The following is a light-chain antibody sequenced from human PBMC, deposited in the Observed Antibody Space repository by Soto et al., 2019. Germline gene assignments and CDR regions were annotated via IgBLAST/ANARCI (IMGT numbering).Light chain of an antibody. J-gene: IGKJ2*01. Sequence: DIQMTQSPSTLSASVGDRVTITCRASQSISRWLTWYQQKPGKAPKVLIYDASSLESGVPSRVSGSGSRTECTLTITSLQPDDLGTYYCQQYNSPATFGQGTKLEIK. CDR1: QSISRW. V-gene: IGKV1-5*01. CDR2: DAS. CDR3: QQYNSPAT.